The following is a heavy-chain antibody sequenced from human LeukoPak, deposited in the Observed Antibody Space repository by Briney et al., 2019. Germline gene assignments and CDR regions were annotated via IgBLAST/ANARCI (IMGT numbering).Heavy chain of an antibody. CDR1: GFTFDDYA. CDR2: ISWNSGRI. V-gene: IGHV3-9*01. Sequence: PGGSLRLSCAASGFTFDDYAMHWVRQAPGKGLEWVSGISWNSGRIGYADSVKGRFTISRDNAKNSLYLQMNSLRAEDTAVYYCARDLPRFPVYYYDSSGPVDYWGQGTLVTVSS. CDR3: ARDLPRFPVYYYDSSGPVDY. J-gene: IGHJ4*02. D-gene: IGHD3-22*01.